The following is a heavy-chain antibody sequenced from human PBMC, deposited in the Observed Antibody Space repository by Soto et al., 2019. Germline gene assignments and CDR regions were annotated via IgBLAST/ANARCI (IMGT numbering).Heavy chain of an antibody. Sequence: QVQLVQSGAEVKKPGTSVKVSCRASGYTFSTYAMHWVRQAPGQRLEWMGWINAGNGNTRYSQKFQGRVTISRDTSASTADMELSSLRSEDTSVYYCARNGVGKYYFDYWGQGTQVTVSS. J-gene: IGHJ4*02. D-gene: IGHD1-26*01. CDR3: ARNGVGKYYFDY. CDR2: INAGNGNT. CDR1: GYTFSTYA. V-gene: IGHV1-3*01.